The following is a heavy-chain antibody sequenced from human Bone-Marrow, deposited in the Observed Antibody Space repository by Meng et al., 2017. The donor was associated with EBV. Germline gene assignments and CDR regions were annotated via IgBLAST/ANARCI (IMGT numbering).Heavy chain of an antibody. CDR2: INHSGST. V-gene: IGHV4-34*02. D-gene: IGHD4-17*01. Sequence: QVQLTHWGAGLVKPSGTLSLTCAVYGGSFSCYYWSWIRQPPGKGVEWIGEINHSGSTNYNPSLKSRVTISVDTSKNQFSLKLSSVTAADTAVYYCARRGDYGDTRVSDYWGQGTLVTVSS. J-gene: IGHJ4*02. CDR1: GGSFSCYY. CDR3: ARRGDYGDTRVSDY.